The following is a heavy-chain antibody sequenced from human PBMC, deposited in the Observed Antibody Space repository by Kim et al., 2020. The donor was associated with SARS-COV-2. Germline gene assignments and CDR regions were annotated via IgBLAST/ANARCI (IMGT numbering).Heavy chain of an antibody. CDR1: GYTFTSYA. J-gene: IGHJ5*02. V-gene: IGHV1-3*01. CDR2: INAGNGNT. D-gene: IGHD2-2*01. Sequence: ASVKVSCKASGYTFTSYAMHWVRQAPGQRLEWMGWINAGNGNTKYSQKFQGRVTITRDTSASTAYMELSSLRSEDTAVYYCARDEIVVVPAALQGFDPWGQGTLVTVSS. CDR3: ARDEIVVVPAALQGFDP.